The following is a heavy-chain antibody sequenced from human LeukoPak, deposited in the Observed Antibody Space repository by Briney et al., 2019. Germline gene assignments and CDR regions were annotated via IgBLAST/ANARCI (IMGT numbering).Heavy chain of an antibody. CDR2: IIPIFGTA. Sequence: SVKVSCKASGGTFSSYAISWGRQAPGQGLEWMGRIIPIFGTANYAQKFQGRVTITTDESTSTAYMELSSLRSEDTAVHYCARDRGVSGWRHRGFDYWGQGTLVTVSS. CDR3: ARDRGVSGWRHRGFDY. J-gene: IGHJ4*02. D-gene: IGHD6-19*01. CDR1: GGTFSSYA. V-gene: IGHV1-69*05.